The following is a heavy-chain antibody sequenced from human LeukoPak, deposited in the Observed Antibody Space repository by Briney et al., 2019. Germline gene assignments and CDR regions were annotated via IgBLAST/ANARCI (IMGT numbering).Heavy chain of an antibody. V-gene: IGHV5-51*01. CDR3: ARGLGPTARFDY. CDR1: GYIFSIYW. CDR2: IYPGDSDT. D-gene: IGHD3-16*01. Sequence: GESLKLSCQGSGYIFSIYWIAWVRQMPGKGLEWMGIIYPGDSDTRYSPSFQGQVTISADKSINTAYLQWSSLKASDTAIYYCARGLGPTARFDYWGQGTLVTVSS. J-gene: IGHJ4*02.